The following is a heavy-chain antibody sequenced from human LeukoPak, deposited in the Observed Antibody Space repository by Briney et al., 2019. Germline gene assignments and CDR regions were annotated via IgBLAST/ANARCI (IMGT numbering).Heavy chain of an antibody. J-gene: IGHJ4*02. CDR2: MNPNSGNT. V-gene: IGHV1-8*01. Sequence: ASVKVSCKASGYTFTSYDINWVRQATGQGLEWMGWMNPNSGNTGYAQKFQGRVTMTRNTSISTAYMELSSLRSEDTAVYYCARVSYSITMVRGVINHPGGNYYFDYWGQGTLVTVSS. CDR1: GYTFTSYD. CDR3: ARVSYSITMVRGVINHPGGNYYFDY. D-gene: IGHD3-10*01.